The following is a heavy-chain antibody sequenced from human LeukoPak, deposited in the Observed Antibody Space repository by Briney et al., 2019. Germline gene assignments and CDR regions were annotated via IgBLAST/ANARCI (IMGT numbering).Heavy chain of an antibody. CDR2: IYPGDSDT. Sequence: GESLKISCKGSGYRFTSYWIGWVRQMPGKGLEWMGIIYPGDSDTRYSPSFQGQVTISADKSISTAYLQWSSLKASDTAMYYCAVGNSSGWYFYNNWFDPWGQGSLVTVSS. CDR3: AVGNSSGWYFYNNWFDP. J-gene: IGHJ5*02. D-gene: IGHD6-19*01. V-gene: IGHV5-51*01. CDR1: GYRFTSYW.